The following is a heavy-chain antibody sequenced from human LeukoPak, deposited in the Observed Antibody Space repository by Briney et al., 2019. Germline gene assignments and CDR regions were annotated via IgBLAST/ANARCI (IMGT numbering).Heavy chain of an antibody. J-gene: IGHJ4*02. V-gene: IGHV4-61*01. Sequence: SETLSLTCSVSGASVSDTNYYWSWIRQPPGKGLEYIGNIYYSVSTDYNPSLKSRVTISIDTSKSQVSLRLSSVTAADTAVYYCARGRSSRWTDSEFWGQGTLVTVSS. D-gene: IGHD6-13*01. CDR1: GASVSDTNYY. CDR3: ARGRSSRWTDSEF. CDR2: IYYSVST.